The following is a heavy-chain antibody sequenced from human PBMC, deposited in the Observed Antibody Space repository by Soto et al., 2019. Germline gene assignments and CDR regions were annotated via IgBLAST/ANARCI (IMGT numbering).Heavy chain of an antibody. V-gene: IGHV1-18*04. CDR1: GYTFTSYG. J-gene: IGHJ4*02. D-gene: IGHD6-6*01. CDR2: ISAYNGNT. Sequence: QVQLVQSGAEVKKPGASVKVSCKASGYTFTSYGISWVRQAPGQGLEWMGWISAYNGNTNYAQKLQGRVTMTTDTSTSTAYMELKSPRSDDTAVYYCARDQRGVTRSSSSPGYWGQGTLVTVSS. CDR3: ARDQRGVTRSSSSPGY.